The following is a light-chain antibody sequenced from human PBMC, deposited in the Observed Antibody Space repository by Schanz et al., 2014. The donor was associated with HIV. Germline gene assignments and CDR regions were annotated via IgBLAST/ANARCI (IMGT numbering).Light chain of an antibody. CDR1: QRLSSSY. V-gene: IGKV3-20*01. Sequence: EIVLTQSPGSLSLSPGGRATLSCGASQRLSSSYLAWYQQKRDQPPRLVIYATSTRAAGIPDRFSGTGSGTDFTLTISSLEPEDFAVYYCHQYGSSRGTFGGGTRVELK. CDR3: HQYGSSRGT. J-gene: IGKJ4*01. CDR2: ATS.